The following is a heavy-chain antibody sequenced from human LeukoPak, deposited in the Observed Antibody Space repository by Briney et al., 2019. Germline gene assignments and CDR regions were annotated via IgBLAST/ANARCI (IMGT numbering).Heavy chain of an antibody. V-gene: IGHV3-21*01. J-gene: IGHJ3*02. CDR1: GFTFSSYS. CDR2: IGGSSSSI. CDR3: TREHSEAFDI. Sequence: KPGGSLRLSCTASGFTFSSYSMNWVRQAPGKGLEWVSYIGGSSSSIYYADSVKGRFTISRDNAKNSLYLQMSSLRAEDTAVYYCTREHSEAFDIWGQGTMVTVSS. D-gene: IGHD2-15*01.